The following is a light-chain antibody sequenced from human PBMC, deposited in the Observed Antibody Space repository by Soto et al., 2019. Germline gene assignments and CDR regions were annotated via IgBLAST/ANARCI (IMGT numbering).Light chain of an antibody. J-gene: IGKJ3*01. CDR1: QSITTY. V-gene: IGKV1-39*01. CDR2: AAS. Sequence: DIPMTQSPSSLSAFVGDRVTITCRASQSITTYLNWYQQKPGKAPKLLIYAASSLQSGVPSRFSGSGSGTDFILTISSLQPEDFATYYCQQSHSNPLTFGPGTKVDVK. CDR3: QQSHSNPLT.